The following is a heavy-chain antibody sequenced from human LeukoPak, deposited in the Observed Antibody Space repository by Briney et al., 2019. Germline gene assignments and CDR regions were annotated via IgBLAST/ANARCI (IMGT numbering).Heavy chain of an antibody. V-gene: IGHV4-4*02. CDR2: IYHSGIT. Sequence: PSGTLSLTCVISGGSISSPTWWSWVRQPPGKGLEWIGEIYHSGITNYNPSVKSRVTISVDASKNQFSLKLSSVTAADTAVYHCARDRRRELLHAFDIWGQGTMVTVSS. CDR3: ARDRRRELLHAFDI. CDR1: GGSISSPTW. D-gene: IGHD1-26*01. J-gene: IGHJ3*02.